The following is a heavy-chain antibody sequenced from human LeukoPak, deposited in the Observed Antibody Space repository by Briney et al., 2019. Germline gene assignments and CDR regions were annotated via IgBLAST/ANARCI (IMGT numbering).Heavy chain of an antibody. V-gene: IGHV4-59*08. Sequence: SETLSLTCTVSGGSISSYYWSWIRQPPGKGLEWIGYIYYSRSTNYNPSLKSRVTMSVDTSKNQFSLKLSSVTAADTALYYCARHVGSSWYNWFDPWGQGTLVTVSS. D-gene: IGHD6-13*01. CDR2: IYYSRST. CDR1: GGSISSYY. CDR3: ARHVGSSWYNWFDP. J-gene: IGHJ5*02.